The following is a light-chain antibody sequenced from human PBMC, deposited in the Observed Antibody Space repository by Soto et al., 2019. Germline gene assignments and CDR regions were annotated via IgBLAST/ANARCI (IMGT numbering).Light chain of an antibody. V-gene: IGKV1-39*01. CDR1: QSISTY. J-gene: IGKJ2*01. CDR2: AAS. CDR3: QQSYSLPYT. Sequence: DIQMTQSPSSLSASVGDRVTITCRASQSISTYLNWYQQKPGKAPKLLIYAASSLQSGVPSRFGGSGSGTDFTLTITSLQPEDIATYYCQQSYSLPYTFGQGTKLEIK.